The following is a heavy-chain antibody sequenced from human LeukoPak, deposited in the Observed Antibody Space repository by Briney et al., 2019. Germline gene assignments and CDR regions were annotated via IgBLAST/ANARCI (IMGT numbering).Heavy chain of an antibody. V-gene: IGHV3-21*01. J-gene: IGHJ4*02. D-gene: IGHD6-19*01. CDR2: ISSSGSDI. CDR3: ARVHSAGSLFYFDY. CDR1: GFTFSSYR. Sequence: PGGSLRLSCAASGFTFSSYRMNWVRQAPGKGLEWVSFISSSGSDIFYADSVKGRFTISRDNAKNSLYLQMNSLRAEDTAVYYCARVHSAGSLFYFDYWGQGILVTVSS.